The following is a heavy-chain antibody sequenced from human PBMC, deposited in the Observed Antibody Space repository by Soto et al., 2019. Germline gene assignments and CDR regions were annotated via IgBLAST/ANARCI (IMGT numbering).Heavy chain of an antibody. Sequence: PSETRSLSCTFSVCSIISFVYYWSGIRQHPGKGLDLIGYIYYSGSTYYNPSLKSLVTISVDTSENQFSLKLSSVTAADTAVYYCASGIAAAGTFYYYYGMDVWGQGTTVTVSS. CDR1: VCSIISFVYY. CDR3: ASGIAAAGTFYYYYGMDV. V-gene: IGHV4-31*01. J-gene: IGHJ6*02. D-gene: IGHD6-13*01. CDR2: IYYSGST.